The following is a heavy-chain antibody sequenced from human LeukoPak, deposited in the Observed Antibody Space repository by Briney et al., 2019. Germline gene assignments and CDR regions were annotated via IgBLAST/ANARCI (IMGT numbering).Heavy chain of an antibody. CDR2: IDPSDSYS. J-gene: IGHJ4*02. D-gene: IGHD6-19*01. Sequence: LGESLKISCKGSGYSFTSYWISWVRQMPGKGLEWMGTIDPSDSYSNYSPSFRGHVTISADKSISTAYLLWSSLKASDTAMYYCATAVAGKFDYWGQGALVTISS. V-gene: IGHV5-10-1*01. CDR1: GYSFTSYW. CDR3: ATAVAGKFDY.